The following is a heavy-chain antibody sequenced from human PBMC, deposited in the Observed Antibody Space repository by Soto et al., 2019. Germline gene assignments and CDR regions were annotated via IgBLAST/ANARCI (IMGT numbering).Heavy chain of an antibody. CDR2: IDPSDSYT. CDR3: ARQGEEGTMVRGVIINGNWFDP. Sequence: PGESLKISCKGSGDSFTSYWISWVRQMPGKGLEWMGRIDPSDSYTNYSPSFQGHVTISADKSISTAYLQWSSLKASDTAMYYCARQGEEGTMVRGVIINGNWFDPWGQGTLVTVSS. CDR1: GDSFTSYW. D-gene: IGHD3-10*01. V-gene: IGHV5-10-1*01. J-gene: IGHJ5*02.